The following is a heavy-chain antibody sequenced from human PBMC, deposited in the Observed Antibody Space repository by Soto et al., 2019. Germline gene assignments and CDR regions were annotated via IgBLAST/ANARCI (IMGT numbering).Heavy chain of an antibody. J-gene: IGHJ5*02. CDR2: INHSGST. CDR1: GGSFSGYY. CDR3: ARGVITVNWFDP. D-gene: IGHD1-20*01. Sequence: PSETLSLTCAVYGGSFSGYYWSWIRQPPGKGLEWIGEINHSGSTNYNPSLKSRVTISVDTSKNQFSLKLSSVTAADTAVYYCARGVITVNWFDPWGQGTLVTVSS. V-gene: IGHV4-34*01.